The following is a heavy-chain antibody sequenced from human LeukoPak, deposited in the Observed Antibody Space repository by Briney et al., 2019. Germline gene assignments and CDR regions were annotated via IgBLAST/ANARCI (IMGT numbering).Heavy chain of an antibody. J-gene: IGHJ4*02. CDR3: AKDLRGYCGGDCYSVGY. D-gene: IGHD2-21*02. V-gene: IGHV3-64*01. CDR1: GFTFSSYA. Sequence: PGGSLRLSCAASGFTFSSYAMHWVRQAPGKGLEYVSAISSNGGSTYYAHSVKGRFTISRDDSKNTVYLQMNSLRAEDAAVYYCAKDLRGYCGGDCYSVGYWGQGTLVTVSS. CDR2: ISSNGGST.